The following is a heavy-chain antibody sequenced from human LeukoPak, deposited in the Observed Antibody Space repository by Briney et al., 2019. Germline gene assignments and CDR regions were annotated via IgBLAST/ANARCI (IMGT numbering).Heavy chain of an antibody. V-gene: IGHV4-34*01. J-gene: IGHJ5*02. CDR1: GGSFSGYY. CDR2: INHSGST. CDR3: ARGNPVTVFGVVIIPSWFDP. Sequence: PSETLSLTCAVYGGSFSGYYWSWIRQPPGKGLEWIGEINHSGSTNYNPSLKSRVTISVDTSKNQFSLKLSSVTAADTGVYYCARGNPVTVFGVVIIPSWFDPWGQGTLVTVSS. D-gene: IGHD3-3*01.